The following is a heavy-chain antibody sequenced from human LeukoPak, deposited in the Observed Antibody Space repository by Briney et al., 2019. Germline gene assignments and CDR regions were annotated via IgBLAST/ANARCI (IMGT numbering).Heavy chain of an antibody. CDR2: IYYSGST. CDR3: ARDRSLEWFPGASDI. CDR1: GGSISSYY. V-gene: IGHV4-59*01. J-gene: IGHJ3*02. Sequence: PSETLSLTCTVSGGSISSYYWSWIRQPPGKGLEWIGYIYYSGSTNYNPSLKSRVTISVDTSKNQFSLKLSTVTAADTAVYYCARDRSLEWFPGASDIWGQGTMATVSS. D-gene: IGHD3-3*01.